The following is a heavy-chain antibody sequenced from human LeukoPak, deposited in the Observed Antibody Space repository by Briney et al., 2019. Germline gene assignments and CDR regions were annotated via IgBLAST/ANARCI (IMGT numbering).Heavy chain of an antibody. CDR1: GGSISSSNW. D-gene: IGHD3-10*01. Sequence: SETLSLTCSVSGGSISSSNWWSWVRQPPGKGLEWIGEIYHSGSTNYNPSLKSRVTISVDKSKNLFALKLTSVTAADTAVYYCAAKDYGSGSYYKDDYWGQGTLVTVSS. CDR3: AAKDYGSGSYYKDDY. CDR2: IYHSGST. V-gene: IGHV4-4*02. J-gene: IGHJ4*02.